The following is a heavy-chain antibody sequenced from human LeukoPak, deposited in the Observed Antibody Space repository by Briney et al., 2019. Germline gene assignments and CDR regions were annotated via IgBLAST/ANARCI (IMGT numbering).Heavy chain of an antibody. Sequence: SGNVSCKASGYTFTAYYMHWVGQAPGQGIEWMGWINPKSGGTNYAQKFQGRVTMTRDTSISTAYMELSRLRSDDTAVYYCARESIHGAFDIWGQGRMVTVSS. D-gene: IGHD6-6*01. CDR1: GYTFTAYY. J-gene: IGHJ3*02. CDR3: ARESIHGAFDI. V-gene: IGHV1-2*02. CDR2: INPKSGGT.